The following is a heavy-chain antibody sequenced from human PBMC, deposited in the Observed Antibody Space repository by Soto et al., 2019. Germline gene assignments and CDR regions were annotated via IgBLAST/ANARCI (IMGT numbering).Heavy chain of an antibody. V-gene: IGHV3-74*01. CDR1: VFTFSSYW. CDR2: INSDGSST. J-gene: IGHJ6*02. Sequence: GWSLRLSCASSVFTFSSYWMHWVRQAPGKGLVWVSRINSDGSSTSYADSVKGRFTISRDNAKNTLYLQMNSLRAEDTAVYYCARDPYGSYYYYYGMDVWGQGTTVTVSS. D-gene: IGHD4-17*01. CDR3: ARDPYGSYYYYYGMDV.